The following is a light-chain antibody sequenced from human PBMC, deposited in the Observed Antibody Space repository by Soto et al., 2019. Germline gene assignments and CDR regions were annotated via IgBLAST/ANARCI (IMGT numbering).Light chain of an antibody. CDR1: SSHIGAGYD. CDR2: GNK. CDR3: QSYDSSLSVSYV. Sequence: QSVPAQPPSVSGAPGQRVTISCTGSSSHIGAGYDVHWYQQRPGTAPKLLIYGNKNRPSGVPDRFSGSKSGTSASLAITGLQAEAEADYYCQSYDSSLSVSYVFGTGTKVTAL. V-gene: IGLV1-40*01. J-gene: IGLJ1*01.